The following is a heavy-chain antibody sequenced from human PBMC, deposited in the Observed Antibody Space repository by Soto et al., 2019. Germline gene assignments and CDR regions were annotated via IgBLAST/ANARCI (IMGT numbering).Heavy chain of an antibody. V-gene: IGHV4-39*01. CDR2: IYYSGST. J-gene: IGHJ4*02. CDR1: GGSISSSSYY. Sequence: PSETLSLTCTVSGGSISSSSYYWGWIRQPPGKGLEWIGSIYYSGSTYYNPSLKSRVTISVDTSKNQFSLKLSSVTAADTAVYYCARLEAAAGTGYFDYWGQGTLVTVSS. D-gene: IGHD6-13*01. CDR3: ARLEAAAGTGYFDY.